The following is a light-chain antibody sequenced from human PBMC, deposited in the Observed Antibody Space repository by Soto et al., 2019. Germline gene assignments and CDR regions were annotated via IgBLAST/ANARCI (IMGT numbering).Light chain of an antibody. V-gene: IGLV1-44*01. CDR1: SSNIGSNS. J-gene: IGLJ3*02. CDR3: AVWDDSLKGRV. CDR2: SNN. Sequence: QSVLTQPPSASGTPGQSVAISCSGSSSNIGSNSVNWYQQLPGTAPKLLLYSNNQRPSGVPDRFSGSKSGTSASLAISGLQSEDEADYYCAVWDDSLKGRVFGGGTQLTVL.